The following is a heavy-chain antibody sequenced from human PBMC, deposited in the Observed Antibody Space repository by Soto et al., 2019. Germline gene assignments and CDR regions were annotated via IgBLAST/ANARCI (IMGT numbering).Heavy chain of an antibody. D-gene: IGHD6-13*01. V-gene: IGHV3-48*01. CDR1: GFTFSSYS. CDR2: ISSSSSII. J-gene: IGHJ4*02. CDR3: ARVSAGSFDY. Sequence: EVQLVESGGGLVQPGGSLRLSCAASGFTFSSYSMNWVRQAPGKGLEWVSYISSSSSIIKYADSVKGQFTISRDNGKKSRYLQMNSLRAEDTAVYYCARVSAGSFDYWGQGTLVTVSS.